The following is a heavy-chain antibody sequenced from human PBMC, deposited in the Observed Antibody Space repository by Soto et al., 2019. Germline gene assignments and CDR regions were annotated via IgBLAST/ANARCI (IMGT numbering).Heavy chain of an antibody. CDR3: ARGRYSGGGPYYFDY. CDR1: GFTFSGSY. V-gene: IGHV3-11*01. CDR2: ISNSGSTI. J-gene: IGHJ4*02. D-gene: IGHD6-19*01. Sequence: QVQLVESGGGLVEPGGSLRLSCAASGFTFSGSYMNWIRQAPGKGRERVSYISNSGSTIYNADSVKGRFTISRDNAKNSLSLQMNSLRADDTAVYYCARGRYSGGGPYYFDYWGQGTLVTVSS.